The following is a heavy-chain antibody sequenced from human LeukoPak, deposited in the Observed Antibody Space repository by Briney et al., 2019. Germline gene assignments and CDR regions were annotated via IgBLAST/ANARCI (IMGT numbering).Heavy chain of an antibody. V-gene: IGHV3-21*01. CDR2: ISSSSSYI. D-gene: IGHD5-18*01. CDR3: ARDLGATAMGWFDP. CDR1: GFTFDDYG. J-gene: IGHJ5*02. Sequence: PGGSLRLSCAASGFTFDDYGMSWVRQAPGKGLEWVSSISSSSSYIYYADSVKGRFTISRDNAKNSLYLQMNSLRAEDTAVYYCARDLGATAMGWFDPWGQGTLVTVSS.